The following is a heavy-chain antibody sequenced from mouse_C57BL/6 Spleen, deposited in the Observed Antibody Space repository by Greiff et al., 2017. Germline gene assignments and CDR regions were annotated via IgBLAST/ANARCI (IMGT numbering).Heavy chain of an antibody. Sequence: EVQVVESGPGLVKPSQSLSLTCSVTGYSITSGYYWNWIRQFPGNKLEWMGYISYDGSNNYNPSLKNRISITRDTSKNQFFLKLNSVTTEDTATYYCARYYYGSAVFDYWGQGTTLTVSS. CDR3: ARYYYGSAVFDY. D-gene: IGHD1-1*01. CDR2: ISYDGSN. J-gene: IGHJ2*01. CDR1: GYSITSGYY. V-gene: IGHV3-6*01.